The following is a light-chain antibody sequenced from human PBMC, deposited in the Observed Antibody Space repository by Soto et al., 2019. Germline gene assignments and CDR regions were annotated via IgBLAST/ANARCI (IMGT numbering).Light chain of an antibody. V-gene: IGLV2-14*03. J-gene: IGLJ2*01. CDR2: DVN. CDR1: SSDVGAYNY. CDR3: SSFTVMNTQV. Sequence: QSALTQPASVSEFPGQSVTISCIGTSSDVGAYNYVSWYQQHPGKASKLIIFDVNHRASGISNRFSGSKSGNTASLTVSGLQADDEADYYCSSFTVMNTQVFGGGTKLTVL.